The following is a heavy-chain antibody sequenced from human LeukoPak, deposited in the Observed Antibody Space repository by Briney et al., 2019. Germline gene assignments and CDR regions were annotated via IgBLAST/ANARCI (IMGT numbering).Heavy chain of an antibody. CDR1: GGSISSGGYY. V-gene: IGHV4-31*03. D-gene: IGHD6-19*01. CDR3: VRNLAVAGTCFDS. J-gene: IGHJ4*02. CDR2: IYYSGST. Sequence: PSQTLSLTCTVSGGSISSGGYYWSWIRQHPGKGLEWIGYIYYSGSTYYNPSLKSRVTISVDTSKNQFSLKLSSVTAADTAVYYCVRNLAVAGTCFDSWGQGTLVTVSS.